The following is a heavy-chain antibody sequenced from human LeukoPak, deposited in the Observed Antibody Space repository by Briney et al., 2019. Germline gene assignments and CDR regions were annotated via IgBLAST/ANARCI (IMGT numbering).Heavy chain of an antibody. J-gene: IGHJ4*02. CDR2: ISYDGSNK. D-gene: IGHD3-16*01. Sequence: GGSLRLSCKASGFTFSSYGMHWVRQAPGKGLEWVAVISYDGSNKDYTDSVKGRSTISRDNSKSTLYLQMNSLRAEDTAVYYCAKDVNLKELWPKYYFDYWGQGTLVSVSS. CDR3: AKDVNLKELWPKYYFDY. V-gene: IGHV3-30*18. CDR1: GFTFSSYG.